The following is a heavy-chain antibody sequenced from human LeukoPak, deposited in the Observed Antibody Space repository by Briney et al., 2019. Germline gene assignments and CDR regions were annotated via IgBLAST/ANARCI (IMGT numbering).Heavy chain of an antibody. J-gene: IGHJ2*01. CDR3: AREEPKRGLGFYWYFDL. V-gene: IGHV4-4*07. Sequence: PSETLSLTCTVSGGSISSYYWSWIRQPAGKGLEWIGRIYTSGNTNYNPSLKSRVTMSVDTSKNQFSLKLSSVTAADTAVYYCAREEPKRGLGFYWYFDLWGRGTLVTVSS. D-gene: IGHD3/OR15-3a*01. CDR2: IYTSGNT. CDR1: GGSISSYY.